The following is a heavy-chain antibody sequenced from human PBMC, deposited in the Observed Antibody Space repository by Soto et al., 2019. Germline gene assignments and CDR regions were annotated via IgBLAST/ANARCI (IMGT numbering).Heavy chain of an antibody. CDR3: TTDLVDDILTGYPNPVYNWFDP. D-gene: IGHD3-9*01. Sequence: ESGGGLVKPGGSLRLSCAASGFTFSNAWMSWVRQAPGKGLEWVGRIKSKTDGGTTDYAAPVKGRFTISRDDSKNTLYLQMNSLKTEDTAVYYCTTDLVDDILTGYPNPVYNWFDPWGQGTLVTVSS. CDR1: GFTFSNAW. CDR2: IKSKTDGGTT. V-gene: IGHV3-15*01. J-gene: IGHJ5*02.